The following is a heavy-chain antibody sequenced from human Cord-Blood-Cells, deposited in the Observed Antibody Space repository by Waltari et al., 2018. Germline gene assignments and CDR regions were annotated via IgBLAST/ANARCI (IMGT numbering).Heavy chain of an antibody. D-gene: IGHD2-2*01. Sequence: QVQLQQWGAGLLKPSETLSLTCAVYGGSFSGYYWSWISQPPGKGLEWIGEIKHSGSKHRGSTTATPSLKSRVTISVDTSKNQFSLKRSSVTAADTAVYYCARGVAGHLSVVVPAAMKNNWFDPWGQGTLVTVSS. CDR3: ARGVAGHLSVVVPAAMKNNWFDP. V-gene: IGHV4-34*01. J-gene: IGHJ5*02. CDR2: IKHSGSKHRGST. CDR1: GGSFSGYY.